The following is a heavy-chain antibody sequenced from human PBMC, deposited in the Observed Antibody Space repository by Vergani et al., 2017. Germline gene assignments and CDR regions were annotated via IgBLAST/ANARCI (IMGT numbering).Heavy chain of an antibody. J-gene: IGHJ5*01. Sequence: QVQLVQSGSELKKPGASVTISCKASGYTFTNYAVNWVRQAPGQGLEWMGWINTNTGSPTYAQGFTGRFVFYLDTSVSTAYLQISSLKTEDTAVYYCARDQDWFDSWGQGTLVTVSS. V-gene: IGHV7-4-1*02. CDR1: GYTFTNYA. CDR3: ARDQDWFDS. CDR2: INTNTGSP.